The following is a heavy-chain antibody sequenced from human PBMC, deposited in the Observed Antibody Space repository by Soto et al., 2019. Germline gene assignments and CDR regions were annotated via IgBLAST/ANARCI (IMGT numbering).Heavy chain of an antibody. CDR2: INPQTGDT. Sequence: QEQLVQSGAEVKKPGASVTVSCKTSGYTLSDYYIHWVRQAPGQGPEWMAWINPQTGDTGIALRFQGRLTMTADMSINTAVMELTRLGSDDTALYYCAREGGAAPGARREWYLDLWGRGTLVTVST. CDR3: AREGGAAPGARREWYLDL. D-gene: IGHD3-3*01. CDR1: GYTLSDYY. J-gene: IGHJ2*01. V-gene: IGHV1-2*02.